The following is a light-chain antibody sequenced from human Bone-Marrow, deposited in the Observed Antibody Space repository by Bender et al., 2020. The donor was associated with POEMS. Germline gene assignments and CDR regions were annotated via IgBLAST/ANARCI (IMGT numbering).Light chain of an antibody. Sequence: QSALTQPPSASGSPGQSVTISCTGTTSDVGGYNFVSWYQHHPGKAPKLMTYDVSQRPSGVPDRFSGSKSGNTASLTISGLQAEDEADYYCCSYAGSHTYVFGSGTRVSVL. CDR2: DVS. J-gene: IGLJ1*01. CDR3: CSYAGSHTYV. V-gene: IGLV2-11*01. CDR1: TSDVGGYNF.